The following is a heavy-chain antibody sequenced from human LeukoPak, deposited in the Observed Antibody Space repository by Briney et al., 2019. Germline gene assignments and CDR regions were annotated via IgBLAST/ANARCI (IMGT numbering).Heavy chain of an antibody. CDR2: IKSKTDGGTT. Sequence: PGGSLRLSCAASGFTFSNAWMSWVRQAPGKGLEWVGGIKSKTDGGTTDYAAPGKGRFTIARDDSKKTLYLQMNSLKTEDTAVYYRTTDPITMIVVVNQNAFDIWGQGTMVTVSS. V-gene: IGHV3-15*01. J-gene: IGHJ3*02. CDR1: GFTFSNAW. D-gene: IGHD3-22*01. CDR3: TTDPITMIVVVNQNAFDI.